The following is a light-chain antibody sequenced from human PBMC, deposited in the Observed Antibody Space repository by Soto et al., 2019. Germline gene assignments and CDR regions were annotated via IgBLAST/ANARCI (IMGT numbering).Light chain of an antibody. CDR3: SSFADASVGDYV. Sequence: QSALTQPASVSGSPGQSITISCTGTSSDIGAYDYVSWYQQHPGGVPKLLIYDVSIRPSGVSSRFSGSKSGNTASLTISGLQADDEADYYCSSFADASVGDYVFGGGTKLTVL. CDR2: DVS. J-gene: IGLJ1*01. CDR1: SSDIGAYDY. V-gene: IGLV2-14*03.